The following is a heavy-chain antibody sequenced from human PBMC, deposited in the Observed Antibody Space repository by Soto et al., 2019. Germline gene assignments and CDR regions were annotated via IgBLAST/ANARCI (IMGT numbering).Heavy chain of an antibody. V-gene: IGHV4-39*01. CDR1: GGSLSRSSYY. CDR3: ARRWGGYSGYDNRNDY. Sequence: QLQLQESGPGLVKPSETLSLTGTVSGGSLSRSSYYWGWIRQPPGKGLEWIGSIYYRGSTYSNPSLKSRVTISVDTAKNRFSMKLRAVTAADTAVYYCARRWGGYSGYDNRNDYWGQGTLVTFSS. J-gene: IGHJ4*02. CDR2: IYYRGST. D-gene: IGHD5-12*01.